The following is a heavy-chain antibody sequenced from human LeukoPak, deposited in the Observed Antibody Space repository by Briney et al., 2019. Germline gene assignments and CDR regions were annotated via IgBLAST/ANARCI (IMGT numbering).Heavy chain of an antibody. Sequence: ASVKVSCKTSGYTFTTYGISWVRQAPGQGLEWMGWISPNNGNRNYAQKFQGRVTMTTDTSTTTAYMELRSLRSDDTAVYYCARGYYCTHGACYGGGFDNWGQGTLVTVSS. CDR3: ARGYYCTHGACYGGGFDN. CDR1: GYTFTTYG. J-gene: IGHJ4*02. CDR2: ISPNNGNR. D-gene: IGHD2-8*01. V-gene: IGHV1-18*01.